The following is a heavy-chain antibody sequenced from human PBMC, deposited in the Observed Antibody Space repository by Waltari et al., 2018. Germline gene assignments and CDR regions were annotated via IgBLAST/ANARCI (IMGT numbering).Heavy chain of an antibody. CDR2: FIPISGTA. CDR3: ARDRGTVIPFDY. Sequence: QVQLVQSGAEVKKPGSSVKVSCKASGGTFSSYAIRWVRQAPGQGLEWMGRFIPISGTANYAQKFQGRVTITADKSTSTAYMELSSLRSEDTAVYYCARDRGTVIPFDYWGQGTLVTVSS. J-gene: IGHJ4*02. V-gene: IGHV1-69*08. D-gene: IGHD3-10*01. CDR1: GGTFSSYA.